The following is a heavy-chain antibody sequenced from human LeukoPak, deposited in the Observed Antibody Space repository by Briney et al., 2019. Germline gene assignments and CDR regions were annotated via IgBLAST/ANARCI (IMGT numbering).Heavy chain of an antibody. Sequence: ASETLSLTCSVSGGSISSGSYYWSWIRQPAGKGREWIGRIYTSGSTNYNPSLKSRVTISVDTSKNQFSLKLSSVTAADTAVYYCARVGMDSSGYLYYFDYWGQGTLVTVSS. CDR1: GGSISSGSYY. D-gene: IGHD3-22*01. J-gene: IGHJ4*02. CDR2: IYTSGST. V-gene: IGHV4-61*02. CDR3: ARVGMDSSGYLYYFDY.